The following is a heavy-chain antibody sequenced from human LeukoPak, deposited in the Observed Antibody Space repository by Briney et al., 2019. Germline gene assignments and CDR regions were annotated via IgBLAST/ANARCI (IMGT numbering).Heavy chain of an antibody. V-gene: IGHV1-18*01. Sequence: GASVKVSCKASGYTFTSYGISWVRQAPGQGLEWMGWISAYNGNTNYAQKLQGRVTMTTDTSTSTAYMELRSLRSDDTAVYYCARDLISSGYSIDPLEGRGQGTLVTVSS. J-gene: IGHJ4*02. CDR3: ARDLISSGYSIDPLEG. D-gene: IGHD3-22*01. CDR2: ISAYNGNT. CDR1: GYTFTSYG.